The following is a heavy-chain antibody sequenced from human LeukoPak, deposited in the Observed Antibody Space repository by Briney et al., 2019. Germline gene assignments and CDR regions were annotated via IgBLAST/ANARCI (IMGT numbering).Heavy chain of an antibody. CDR2: ISYDGSNK. J-gene: IGHJ4*02. CDR3: VKPDFGYLPHFFDY. D-gene: IGHD3-3*01. Sequence: GGSLRLSCAASGFTFSSYGMYWVRQAPGKGLEWVAVISYDGSNKYYADSVKGRFTISRGNSKNTLYLQLNSLRAEDTAIYYCVKPDFGYLPHFFDYWGQGTLVTVSS. CDR1: GFTFSSYG. V-gene: IGHV3-30*18.